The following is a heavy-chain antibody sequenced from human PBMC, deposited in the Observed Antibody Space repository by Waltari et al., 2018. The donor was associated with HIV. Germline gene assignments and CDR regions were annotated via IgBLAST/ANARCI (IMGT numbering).Heavy chain of an antibody. V-gene: IGHV1-69*01. D-gene: IGHD3-22*01. CDR3: ARVPDRSGYQRYAMDV. CDR1: GGTYSSSA. Sequence: QVQLVQSGAEVKQPGSSLKVSCKASGGTYSSSAIRWVRQAPGQGLEWMGAIIPLFGEANYAQKFQGRLTITADESTSTAYMELSSLRSEDTAVYYCARVPDRSGYQRYAMDVWGQGTTVTVS. J-gene: IGHJ6*02. CDR2: IIPLFGEA.